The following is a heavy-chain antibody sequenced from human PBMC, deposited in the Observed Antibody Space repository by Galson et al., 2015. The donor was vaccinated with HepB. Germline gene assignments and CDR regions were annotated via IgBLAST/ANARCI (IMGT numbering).Heavy chain of an antibody. CDR3: ATVRGYSYGYDY. Sequence: SLRLSCAASGFTFSSSIMNWVRQAPGKGLEWVSYISISSSTIYYADSVEGRFTISRDNAKNSPYLQMNSLRDDDTAVYYCATVRGYSYGYDYWGQGTLVTVSS. J-gene: IGHJ4*02. D-gene: IGHD5-18*01. V-gene: IGHV3-48*02. CDR1: GFTFSSSI. CDR2: ISISSSTI.